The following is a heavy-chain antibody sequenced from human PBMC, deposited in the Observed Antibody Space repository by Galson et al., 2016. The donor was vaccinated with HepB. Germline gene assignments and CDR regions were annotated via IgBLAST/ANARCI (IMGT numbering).Heavy chain of an antibody. CDR3: GRGGGNGVVAGPVDY. J-gene: IGHJ4*01. D-gene: IGHD6-19*01. Sequence: SETLSLTCAVYGGSFSDYYWTWVRQSPEKGLEWIGEITHSGNTNYKSSLQSRVTMSVDTSKNQFSLNLKSVTAADTAVYYCGRGGGNGVVAGPVDYWGQGTLVTVSS. CDR2: ITHSGNT. V-gene: IGHV4-34*01. CDR1: GGSFSDYY.